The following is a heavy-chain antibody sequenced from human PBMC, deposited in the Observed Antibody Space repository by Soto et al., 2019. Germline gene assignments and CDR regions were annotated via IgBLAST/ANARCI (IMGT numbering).Heavy chain of an antibody. V-gene: IGHV3-21*01. J-gene: IGHJ6*02. D-gene: IGHD2-2*01. CDR3: ARDVSDIVVVPAQFYYYYGMDV. Sequence: KTGGSLRLSCAASGFTFSSYSMNWVRQAPGKGLEWVSSISSSSSYIYYADSVKGRFTISRDNAKNSLYLQMNSLRAEDTAVYYCARDVSDIVVVPAQFYYYYGMDVWGQGTTVTVSS. CDR2: ISSSSSYI. CDR1: GFTFSSYS.